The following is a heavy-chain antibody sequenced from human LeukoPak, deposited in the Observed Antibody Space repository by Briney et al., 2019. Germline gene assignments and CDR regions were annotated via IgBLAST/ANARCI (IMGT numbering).Heavy chain of an antibody. CDR2: IKQDGSEK. D-gene: IGHD3-3*01. Sequence: PGGSLRLSCAASGFTFSSYWMSWVRQAPGKGLEWVANIKQDGSEKYYVDSVKGRFTISRDNAKNSLYLQMNSLRAEDTAVYYCARRFLEWLMNKDAFDIWGQGTMVTVSS. J-gene: IGHJ3*02. CDR1: GFTFSSYW. V-gene: IGHV3-7*01. CDR3: ARRFLEWLMNKDAFDI.